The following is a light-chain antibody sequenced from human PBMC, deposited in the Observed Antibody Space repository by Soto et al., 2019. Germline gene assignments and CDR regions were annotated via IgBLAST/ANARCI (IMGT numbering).Light chain of an antibody. Sequence: AQYPISLSVSLGDRTAMCCRASQSLCTYLAWYQQKPGKAPKLLIYAASSWPSGVAARFSGSGSETEFTLTITSLQSEDFAIYYCQQYCACPRTFGQGTKVDIK. CDR1: QSLCTY. CDR3: QQYCACPRT. J-gene: IGKJ1*01. CDR2: AAS. V-gene: IGKV1-39*01.